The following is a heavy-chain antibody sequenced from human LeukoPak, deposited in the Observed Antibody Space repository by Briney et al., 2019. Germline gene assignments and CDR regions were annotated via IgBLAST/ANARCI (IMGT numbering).Heavy chain of an antibody. D-gene: IGHD5-12*01. CDR2: INPDNGGT. Sequence: ASVKVSCKASGYTFSSYSMHWVRQAPGQGLEWMGWINPDNGGTNYAQKFQGRVTMTRDMSISTAYMELSRLRSDDTAVYYCARDPSNSGYDYLYYFDYWGQGTLVTVSS. J-gene: IGHJ4*02. V-gene: IGHV1-2*02. CDR1: GYTFSSYS. CDR3: ARDPSNSGYDYLYYFDY.